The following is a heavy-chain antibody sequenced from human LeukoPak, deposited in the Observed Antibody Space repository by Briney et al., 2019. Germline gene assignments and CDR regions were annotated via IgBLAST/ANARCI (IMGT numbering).Heavy chain of an antibody. CDR1: GGSFSGYY. J-gene: IGHJ6*03. CDR3: ARVYGLWFGEGMGRMDV. CDR2: IHHSGTT. V-gene: IGHV4-34*01. Sequence: SETLSPTCAVYGGSFSGYYWTWIRQPPGKGLEWIGEIHHSGTTNYNSSLKSRIIISVDTSKNQFSLKLTSVIAADTAVYYCARVYGLWFGEGMGRMDVWGKGTTVTVSS. D-gene: IGHD3-10*01.